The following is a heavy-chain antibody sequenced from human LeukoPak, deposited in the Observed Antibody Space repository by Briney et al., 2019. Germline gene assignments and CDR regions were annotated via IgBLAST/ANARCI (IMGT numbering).Heavy chain of an antibody. V-gene: IGHV3-23*01. J-gene: IGHJ4*02. CDR2: ISGSGDST. D-gene: IGHD4-17*01. CDR3: ARDKGYGDYLDFLSL. CDR1: GFIFNNYS. Sequence: GGSLRLSCAGSGFIFNNYSLAWVRQAPGEGLEWVSSISGSGDSTYHGDSVKGLFTISTDNSANTLYLQMNSLRAEDTAIYYCARDKGYGDYLDFLSLWGQGTLVIVSS.